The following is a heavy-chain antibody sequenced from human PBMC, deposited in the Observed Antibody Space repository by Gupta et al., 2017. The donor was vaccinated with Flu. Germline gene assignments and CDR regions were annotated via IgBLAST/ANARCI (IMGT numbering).Heavy chain of an antibody. D-gene: IGHD2-21*02. V-gene: IGHV4-34*01. CDR1: GGSFSGYY. Sequence: QVQLQQWGAGLLKPSETLSLTCAVYGGSFSGYYWSWIRQPPGKGLEWIGEINHSGSTNYNPSLKSRVTISVDTSKNQFSLKLSSVTAADTAVYYCARSGGRRHIVVVTAIRRDAFDIWGQGTMVTVSS. CDR3: ARSGGRRHIVVVTAIRRDAFDI. CDR2: INHSGST. J-gene: IGHJ3*02.